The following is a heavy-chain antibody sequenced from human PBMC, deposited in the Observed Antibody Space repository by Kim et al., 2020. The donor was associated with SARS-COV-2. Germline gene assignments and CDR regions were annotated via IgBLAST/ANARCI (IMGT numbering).Heavy chain of an antibody. CDR2: IRSKAYGGTT. J-gene: IGHJ6*02. Sequence: GGSLRLSCTASGFTFGDYAISWVRQAPGKGLEWVGFIRSKAYGGTTEYAASVKGRFTISRDDSKSIAYLQMNSLKTEDTAVYYCTRGGLRYFDWSDGMDVWGQGTTVTVSS. D-gene: IGHD3-9*01. V-gene: IGHV3-49*04. CDR1: GFTFGDYA. CDR3: TRGGLRYFDWSDGMDV.